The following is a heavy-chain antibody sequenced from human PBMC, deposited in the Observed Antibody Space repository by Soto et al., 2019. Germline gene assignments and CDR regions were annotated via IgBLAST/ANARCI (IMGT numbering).Heavy chain of an antibody. CDR2: IWNDGSGY. Sequence: QVQLVESGGGVVQPGGSLRLSCAASGFTFNNYGMHWVRRAPGKGLEWVAGIWNDGSGYYYATSVKGRFTISRDNSKSTLYLQMSNLRAEDTAVYFCARRQISPPTRGAAAARGGMDVWGQGTTVTVSS. CDR1: GFTFNNYG. D-gene: IGHD6-13*01. CDR3: ARRQISPPTRGAAAARGGMDV. V-gene: IGHV3-33*01. J-gene: IGHJ6*02.